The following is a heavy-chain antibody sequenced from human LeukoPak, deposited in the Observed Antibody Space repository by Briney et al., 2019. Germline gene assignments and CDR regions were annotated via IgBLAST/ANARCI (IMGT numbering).Heavy chain of an antibody. CDR1: GFTSSSYA. CDR3: ARDHLAYCGGDCYFDY. D-gene: IGHD2-21*02. CDR2: ISYDGSNK. Sequence: GRSLRLSCAASGFTSSSYAMHWVRQAPGKGLEWVAVISYDGSNKYYADSVKGRFTISRDNSKNTLYLQMNSLRAEDTAVYYCARDHLAYCGGDCYFDYWGQGTLVTVSS. J-gene: IGHJ4*02. V-gene: IGHV3-30-3*01.